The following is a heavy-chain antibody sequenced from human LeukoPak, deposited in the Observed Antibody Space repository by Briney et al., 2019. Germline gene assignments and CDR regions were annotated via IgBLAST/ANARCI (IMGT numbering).Heavy chain of an antibody. CDR1: GGSISSGNW. J-gene: IGHJ3*02. Sequence: SETLSLTCVVSGGSISSGNWWSWVRQPPGKGLEWIGEIYHSGSTNYNPSLKSRVTISVDKSKNQFSLKLSSVTAADTAVYYCAILVGGAASDDAFDIWGQGTMVTVSS. CDR2: IYHSGST. V-gene: IGHV4-4*02. CDR3: AILVGGAASDDAFDI. D-gene: IGHD1-26*01.